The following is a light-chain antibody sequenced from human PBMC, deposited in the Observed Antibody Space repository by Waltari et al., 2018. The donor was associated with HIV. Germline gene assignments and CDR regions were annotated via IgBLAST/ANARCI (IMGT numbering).Light chain of an antibody. CDR3: QQYNSYPLT. V-gene: IGKV1-5*03. CDR2: KAS. CDR1: QSLTTW. J-gene: IGKJ4*01. Sequence: DIQMTQSPSTLSASVGDRVTITCRASQSLTTWLAWYQVKPGKAPKLLIYKASSLQSGVPSRFSGSGSGTEFTLTISSLQPDDFAIYYCQQYNSYPLTFGGGTRVEIK.